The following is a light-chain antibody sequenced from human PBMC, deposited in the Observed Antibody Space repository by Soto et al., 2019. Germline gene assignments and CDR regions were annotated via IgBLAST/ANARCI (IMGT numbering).Light chain of an antibody. J-gene: IGLJ1*01. Sequence: QPVLTQPPSASGSPGQSVTISCTGTSSDVGGYNYVSWFQQHPGKAPKLIIHEVNQRPSGVPDRFSGSKSGNTASLTVSGLQAEDEGTYYCSSYGGYNNVVFGTGTNGTVL. CDR1: SSDVGGYNY. CDR3: SSYGGYNNVV. CDR2: EVN. V-gene: IGLV2-8*01.